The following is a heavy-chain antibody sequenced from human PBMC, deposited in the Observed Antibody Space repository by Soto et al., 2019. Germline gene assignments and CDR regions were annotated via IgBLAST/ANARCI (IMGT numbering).Heavy chain of an antibody. Sequence: PSETLSLTCAVYGGSFSGYYRSWIRQPPGKGLEGIGESNHSGSTNYNPSLKSRVTISVDTSKNQFSLKLSSVTAADTAVYYCARGPLWLFGELLQPWNAFDIWGEGTTVTVAS. CDR1: GGSFSGYY. J-gene: IGHJ3*02. CDR3: ARGPLWLFGELLQPWNAFDI. V-gene: IGHV4-34*01. D-gene: IGHD3-10*02. CDR2: SNHSGST.